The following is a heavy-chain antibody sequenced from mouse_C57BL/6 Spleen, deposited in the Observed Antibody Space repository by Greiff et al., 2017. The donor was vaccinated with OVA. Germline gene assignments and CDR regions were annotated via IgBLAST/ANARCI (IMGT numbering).Heavy chain of an antibody. CDR2: ISSGSSTI. Sequence: DVKLVESGGGLVKPGGSLKLSCAASGFTFSDYGMHWVRQAPEKGLEWVAYISSGSSTIYYADTVKGRFTIIRDNAKNTLFLQMSSLRSEERAMYYCATPYYYGSSLYYAMDYWGQGTSVTVSS. CDR3: ATPYYYGSSLYYAMDY. CDR1: GFTFSDYG. J-gene: IGHJ4*01. D-gene: IGHD1-1*01. V-gene: IGHV5-17*01.